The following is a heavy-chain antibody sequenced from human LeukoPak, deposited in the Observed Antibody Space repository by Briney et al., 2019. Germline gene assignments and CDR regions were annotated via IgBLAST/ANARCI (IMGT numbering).Heavy chain of an antibody. D-gene: IGHD6-13*01. Sequence: ASVKVSCKASGGTFSSYAISWGRQAPGQGLEWMGGIIPILGIANYAQKFQGRVTITADKSTSTAYMELSSLRSEDTAVYYCARGSQDSSRYDYWGQGTLVTVSS. CDR3: ARGSQDSSRYDY. J-gene: IGHJ4*02. CDR2: IIPILGIA. V-gene: IGHV1-69*10. CDR1: GGTFSSYA.